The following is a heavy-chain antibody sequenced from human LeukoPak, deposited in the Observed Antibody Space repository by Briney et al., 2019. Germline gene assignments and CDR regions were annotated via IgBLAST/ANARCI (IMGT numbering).Heavy chain of an antibody. J-gene: IGHJ4*02. CDR1: GFTFSSYG. V-gene: IGHV3-33*01. CDR2: IWYDGSNK. Sequence: GGSLRLSCAASGFTFSSYGMHWVRQAPGKGLEWVAVIWYDGSNKYYADPVKGRFTISRDNSKNTLYLQMNSLRAEDTAVYYCARIQLWDYYFDYRGQGTLVTVSS. CDR3: ARIQLWDYYFDY. D-gene: IGHD5-18*01.